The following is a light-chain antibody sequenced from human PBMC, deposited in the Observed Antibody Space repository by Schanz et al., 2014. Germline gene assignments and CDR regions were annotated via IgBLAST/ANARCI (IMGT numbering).Light chain of an antibody. CDR3: SSNVGSNNFQ. Sequence: QSALTQPPSVSGSPGQSVTISCTGTSSDVGSYNRVSWYQQSPGTAPKLMIYEVTKRPSGVPDRFSGSKSGNTASLTVSGLQAEDEAEYYCSSNVGSNNFQFGGGTKLTVL. J-gene: IGLJ3*02. CDR1: SSDVGSYNR. V-gene: IGLV2-8*01. CDR2: EVT.